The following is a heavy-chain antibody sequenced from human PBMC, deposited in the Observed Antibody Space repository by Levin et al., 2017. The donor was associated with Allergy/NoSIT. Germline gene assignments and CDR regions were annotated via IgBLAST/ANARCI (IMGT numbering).Heavy chain of an antibody. CDR1: GYSFTSYW. CDR3: ARWPSRWLQSPPDS. J-gene: IGHJ4*02. CDR2: IYPDDSDT. D-gene: IGHD5-24*01. V-gene: IGHV5-51*01. Sequence: KVSCKPSGYSFTSYWIGWVRQMPGKGLEWMGVIYPDDSDTRYSPSFQGQVTISADKSISTAYLQWNSLRASDTAMYYCARWPSRWLQSPPDSWGQGTLVTVSS.